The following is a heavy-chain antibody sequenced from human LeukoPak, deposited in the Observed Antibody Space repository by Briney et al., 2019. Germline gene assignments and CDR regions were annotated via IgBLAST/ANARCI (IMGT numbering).Heavy chain of an antibody. CDR3: TGSFGELSFFAY. Sequence: PSETLSLTCAVYGGSFSGYYWSWIRQPPGKGLEWIGEINHSGSTNYNPSLKSRVTISVDTSKNQFSLKLSSVTAEDTAVYYCTGSFGELSFFAYWGQGTLVTVSS. CDR2: INHSGST. V-gene: IGHV4-34*03. D-gene: IGHD3-10*01. J-gene: IGHJ4*02. CDR1: GGSFSGYY.